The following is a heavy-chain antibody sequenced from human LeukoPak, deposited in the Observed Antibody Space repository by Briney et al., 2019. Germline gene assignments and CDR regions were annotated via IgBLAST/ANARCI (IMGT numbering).Heavy chain of an antibody. Sequence: ASVKVSCKASGYTFTSYGISWVRQAPGQGLEWMGWISAYNGNTNYAQKLQGRVTMTTDTSTSTAYMELRSLRSDDTAVYYCARAILAAASTSLGYWGQGTLVTVSS. CDR2: ISAYNGNT. CDR3: ARAILAAASTSLGY. J-gene: IGHJ4*02. D-gene: IGHD6-13*01. V-gene: IGHV1-18*01. CDR1: GYTFTSYG.